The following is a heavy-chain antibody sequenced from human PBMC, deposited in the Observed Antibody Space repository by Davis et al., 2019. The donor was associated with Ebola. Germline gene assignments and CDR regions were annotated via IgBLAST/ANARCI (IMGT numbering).Heavy chain of an antibody. CDR2: INPSGGTT. Sequence: ASVKVSCKASGYTLVSYYAHWVRQAPGQGLEWMGIINPSGGTTSYAQKFQGRVTMTRDTSTNTLYMELSSLTSGDTAVYYCVRDLRGWGDFDYWGQGTLVTVSS. CDR1: GYTLVSYY. J-gene: IGHJ4*02. CDR3: VRDLRGWGDFDY. V-gene: IGHV1-46*01. D-gene: IGHD3-10*01.